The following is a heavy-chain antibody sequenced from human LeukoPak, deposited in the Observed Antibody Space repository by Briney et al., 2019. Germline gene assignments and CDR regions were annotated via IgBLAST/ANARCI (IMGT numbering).Heavy chain of an antibody. CDR1: GYTFTSYG. V-gene: IGHV1-18*01. CDR3: ASELWFGELLEPENYFDY. J-gene: IGHJ4*02. D-gene: IGHD3-10*01. CDR2: ISAYNGNT. Sequence: ASVKVSCKASGYTFTSYGISWVRQAPGQGLEWMGWISAYNGNTNYAQKLQGRVTMTTDKSTSTAYMELSSLRSEDTAVYYCASELWFGELLEPENYFDYWGQGTLVTVSS.